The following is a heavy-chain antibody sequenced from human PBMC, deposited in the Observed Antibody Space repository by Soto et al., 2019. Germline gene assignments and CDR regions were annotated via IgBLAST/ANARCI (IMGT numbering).Heavy chain of an antibody. CDR2: IYYSGST. CDR3: TRVFGASPGSRSFDY. CDR1: GGSISNYY. V-gene: IGHV4-59*01. J-gene: IGHJ4*02. Sequence: QVHLQESGPGLVKPSETLSLTCTVSGGSISNYYWSWIRQPPGKGLEWIGYIYYSGSTNYNPSLKNRVTISVDTSKNQFSLKLSSVTAADTAVYYCTRVFGASPGSRSFDYWGQGTLVTVSS. D-gene: IGHD2-2*01.